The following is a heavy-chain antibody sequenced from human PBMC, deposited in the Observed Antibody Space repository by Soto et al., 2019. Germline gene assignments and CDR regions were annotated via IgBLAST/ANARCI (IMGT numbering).Heavy chain of an antibody. D-gene: IGHD3-22*01. J-gene: IGHJ4*02. V-gene: IGHV1-69*01. CDR1: GGLFSSSP. CDR3: ARGGSGYTWFNEF. Sequence: QEQLVQSGAEVKNPGSSVKVSCKASGGLFSSSPISRVRQVPGHGLEWMGVIIPVFQTAYYTQRFQGRVTITADEYTNTAYMELSSLRSEDTAIYYCARGGSGYTWFNEFWGQGTLVTVSS. CDR2: IIPVFQTA.